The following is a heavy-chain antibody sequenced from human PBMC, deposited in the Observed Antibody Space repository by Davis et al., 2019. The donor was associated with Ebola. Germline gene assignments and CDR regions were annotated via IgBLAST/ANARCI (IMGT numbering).Heavy chain of an antibody. CDR2: ISWNSGSI. V-gene: IGHV3-9*01. J-gene: IGHJ4*02. CDR3: AKDISGLARYYFDY. Sequence: GGSLRLSCAASGFTFDDYAMHWVRQAPGKGLEWVSGISWNSGSIGYADSVKGRFTISRDNAKNSLYLQMNSLRAEDTALYYCAKDISGLARYYFDYWGQGTLVTVSS. D-gene: IGHD6-25*01. CDR1: GFTFDDYA.